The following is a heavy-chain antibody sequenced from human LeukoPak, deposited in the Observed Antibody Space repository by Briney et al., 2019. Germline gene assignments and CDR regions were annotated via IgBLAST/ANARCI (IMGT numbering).Heavy chain of an antibody. D-gene: IGHD3-10*02. V-gene: IGHV4-34*01. CDR1: GGSFSGYY. J-gene: IGHJ5*02. CDR2: INHSGST. CDR3: PPGGYIDQRYVWEKWLHP. Sequence: SETLSLTCAVYGGSFSGYYWSWIRQPPGKGLEWIGEINHSGSTNYDASLKSRVTISVDTSKNQFSLRLSSVTAADPVVYYWPPGGYIDQRYVWEKWLHPWGGDTGATVS.